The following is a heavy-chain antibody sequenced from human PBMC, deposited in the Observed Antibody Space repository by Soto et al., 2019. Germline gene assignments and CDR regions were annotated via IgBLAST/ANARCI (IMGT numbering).Heavy chain of an antibody. CDR1: GFTFSAYG. V-gene: IGHV3-30*18. CDR2: ISYDGNNK. Sequence: QVQLVESGGGVVQPGRSLRLSCAASGFTFSAYGMHWVRQAPGKGLEWVAVISYDGNNKYYADSVKGRFTISRDNSRNTLYLQMNSLRGEETAVYYCAKDPKAGLHRTTPRYYYFGMDVWGQGTTVTVSS. D-gene: IGHD1-7*01. CDR3: AKDPKAGLHRTTPRYYYFGMDV. J-gene: IGHJ6*02.